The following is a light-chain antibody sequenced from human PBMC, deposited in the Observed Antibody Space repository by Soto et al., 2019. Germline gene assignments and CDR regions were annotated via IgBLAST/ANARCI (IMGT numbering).Light chain of an antibody. CDR2: GAS. J-gene: IGKJ1*01. V-gene: IGKV3-20*01. CDR3: QQYGSSPPT. CDR1: QSVSSSY. Sequence: ELVLTQSPGTLSLFPGERATHSCRASQSVSSSYLEWYQQKPGQAPRLLNYGASSRATGIPDRFSGSGSGTDFTLTISRLEPEDFAVYYCQQYGSSPPTFGQGTKV.